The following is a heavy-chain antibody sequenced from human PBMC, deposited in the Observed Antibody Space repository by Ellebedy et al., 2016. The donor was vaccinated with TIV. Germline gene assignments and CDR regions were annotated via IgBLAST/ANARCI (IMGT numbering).Heavy chain of an antibody. CDR3: ARSGDYPETYYLDY. Sequence: PGGSLRLSCAASGFTFRSYGMHWVRQGPGKGLEWVAVISYDGSNKYYVDSVKGRFTISRDNSKNTLSLQMNSLRADDTAVYYCARSGDYPETYYLDYWGQGTLVTVSS. CDR1: GFTFRSYG. CDR2: ISYDGSNK. J-gene: IGHJ4*02. D-gene: IGHD3-3*01. V-gene: IGHV3-30*03.